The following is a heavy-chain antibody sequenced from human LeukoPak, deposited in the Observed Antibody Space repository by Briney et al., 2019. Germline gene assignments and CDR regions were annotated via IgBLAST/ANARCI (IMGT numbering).Heavy chain of an antibody. D-gene: IGHD6-13*01. V-gene: IGHV4-34*01. Sequence: SETLSLTCAVYGGSFSGYYWSWIRQPPGKGLEWIGEINHSGSTNYNPSLKSRVTISVDTSKNQFSLKPSSVTAADTAVYYCARGYSSSFYFDYWAREPWSPSPQ. J-gene: IGHJ4*02. CDR3: ARGYSSSFYFDY. CDR1: GGSFSGYY. CDR2: INHSGST.